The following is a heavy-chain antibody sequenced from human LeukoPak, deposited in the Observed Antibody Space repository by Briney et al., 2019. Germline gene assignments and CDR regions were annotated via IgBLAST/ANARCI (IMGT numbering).Heavy chain of an antibody. CDR1: GFTFSSYW. Sequence: GGSLRLSCAASGFTFSSYWMSWVRQAPGKGLEWVANIKQDGSEKYYVDSVKGRFTISRDNAKNSLYLQMNSLRAEDTAVCYCARGASGIAFDIWGQGTMVTVSS. D-gene: IGHD1-1*01. V-gene: IGHV3-7*01. CDR2: IKQDGSEK. J-gene: IGHJ3*02. CDR3: ARGASGIAFDI.